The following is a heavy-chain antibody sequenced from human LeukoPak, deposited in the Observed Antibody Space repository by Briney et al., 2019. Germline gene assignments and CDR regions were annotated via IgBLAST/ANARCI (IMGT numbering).Heavy chain of an antibody. Sequence: SLXXSXAXSGFTFSSYAMSWVRQAPGKGLEWVSAISGSGGSTYYADSVKGRFTISRDNSKNTLYLQMNSLRAEDTAVYYCAKRPGTHDYWGQGTLVTVSS. J-gene: IGHJ4*02. CDR2: ISGSGGST. V-gene: IGHV3-23*01. CDR3: AKRPGTHDY. CDR1: GFTFSSYA. D-gene: IGHD1-1*01.